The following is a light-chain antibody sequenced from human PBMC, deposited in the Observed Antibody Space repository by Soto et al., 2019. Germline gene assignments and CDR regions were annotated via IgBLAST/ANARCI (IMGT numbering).Light chain of an antibody. CDR3: CSYAWNYTYV. CDR1: GSDVGGYNY. V-gene: IGLV2-11*01. J-gene: IGLJ1*01. CDR2: DVS. Sequence: QSVRGQSRTVSGSTGELGAISCTGTGSDVGGYNYVSWYQQHPGKAPTLMLYDVSKRASRVPDRLSGSKSGSTASLTISRLQAEDEADYYCCSYAWNYTYVFATGPKVTVL.